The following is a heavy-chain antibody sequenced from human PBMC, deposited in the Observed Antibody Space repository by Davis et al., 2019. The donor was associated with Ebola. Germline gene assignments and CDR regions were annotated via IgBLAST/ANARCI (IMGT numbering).Heavy chain of an antibody. V-gene: IGHV3-21*01. CDR3: ARDQAAWEWFQETYYYYYGMDV. Sequence: PGGSLRLSCAASGFTFSSYSMNWVRQAPGKGLEWVSSISSSNSYIYYADSVKGRFTISRDNAKNSLYLQMNSLRAEDTAVYYCARDQAAWEWFQETYYYYYGMDVWGQGTTVTVSS. J-gene: IGHJ6*02. D-gene: IGHD3-3*01. CDR1: GFTFSSYS. CDR2: ISSSNSYI.